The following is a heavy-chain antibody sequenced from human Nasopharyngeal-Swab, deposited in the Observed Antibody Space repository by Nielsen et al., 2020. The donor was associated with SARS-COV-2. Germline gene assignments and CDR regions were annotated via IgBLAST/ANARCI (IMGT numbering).Heavy chain of an antibody. Sequence: GGSLRLSCAASGFTFDDYAMHWVRQAPGKGLEWVSGISWNSGSIGYADSVKGRFTISRDNSKNTLYLHMNSLRAEDTAVYYCAKVHRIAAGAFDIWGQGTMVTVSS. CDR1: GFTFDDYA. CDR2: ISWNSGSI. J-gene: IGHJ3*02. D-gene: IGHD6-13*01. V-gene: IGHV3-9*01. CDR3: AKVHRIAAGAFDI.